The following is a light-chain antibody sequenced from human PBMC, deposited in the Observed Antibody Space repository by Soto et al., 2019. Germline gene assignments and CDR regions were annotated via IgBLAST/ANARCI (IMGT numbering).Light chain of an antibody. CDR1: QSVSSSY. CDR3: QQYGSSPHTWT. Sequence: EIVLTQSPGTLSLSPGERATLSCRASQSVSSSYLAWYQQKPGQAPRLLIYGASSRATGIPDRFSGSGSGTDFTLTISRLEPEDVAVYYCQQYGSSPHTWTFGQGTKVEIK. CDR2: GAS. V-gene: IGKV3-20*01. J-gene: IGKJ1*01.